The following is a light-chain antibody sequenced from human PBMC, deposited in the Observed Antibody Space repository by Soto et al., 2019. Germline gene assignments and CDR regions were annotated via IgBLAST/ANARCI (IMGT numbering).Light chain of an antibody. CDR2: DAS. V-gene: IGKV1-33*01. Sequence: DIQMTRSPSSLSASVGDRVTITFQASQDIRNFLNWYQQKPGKAPKLLISDASSLEAGVPQRFSGSGFGTDFTLAISSLQAEDFATYFCQQHFNLSPTFGPGTRLEIK. J-gene: IGKJ5*01. CDR3: QQHFNLSPT. CDR1: QDIRNF.